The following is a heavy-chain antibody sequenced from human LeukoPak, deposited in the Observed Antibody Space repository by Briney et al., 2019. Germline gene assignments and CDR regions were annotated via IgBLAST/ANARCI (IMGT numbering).Heavy chain of an antibody. D-gene: IGHD5-18*01. CDR3: ARDPGYSYGNPVDY. V-gene: IGHV3-33*01. CDR2: IWSDGSNK. Sequence: GGSLRLSCAASGFTFGSYVMHWVRQAPGKGLEWVALIWSDGSNKYYADSVKGRFTISRDNSENTLYLQMNSLRAEDTAVYYCARDPGYSYGNPVDYWGQGTLVTVSS. CDR1: GFTFGSYV. J-gene: IGHJ4*02.